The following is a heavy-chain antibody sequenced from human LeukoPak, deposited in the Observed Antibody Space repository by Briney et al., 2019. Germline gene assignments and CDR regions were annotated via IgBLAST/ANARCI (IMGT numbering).Heavy chain of an antibody. D-gene: IGHD2-2*01. CDR2: IYPGDSDT. V-gene: IGHV5-51*01. CDR1: GYSFTSYW. Sequence: GESLKISCKGSGYSFTSYWIGWVRQMPGKGLEWMGIIYPGDSDTRYSPSFQGQVTISADKSISTAYLQWSSLKASDTAMYYCARTDIVVVPAAGGSFDYWGRGTLVTVSS. J-gene: IGHJ4*02. CDR3: ARTDIVVVPAAGGSFDY.